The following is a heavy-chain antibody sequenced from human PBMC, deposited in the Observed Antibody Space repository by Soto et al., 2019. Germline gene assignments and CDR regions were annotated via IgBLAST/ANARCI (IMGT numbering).Heavy chain of an antibody. CDR2: IIPIFGTA. V-gene: IGHV1-69*12. CDR3: ARHVPAAGYYSGMDV. D-gene: IGHD2-2*01. Sequence: QVQLVQSGAEVKKPGSSVKVSCKASGGTFSSYAISWVRQAPGQGLEWMGGIIPIFGTANYAQKFQGRVTITADEPTSTAYMDLTSRRSAETAVYYWARHVPAAGYYSGMDVWGQGTTVTVSS. J-gene: IGHJ6*02. CDR1: GGTFSSYA.